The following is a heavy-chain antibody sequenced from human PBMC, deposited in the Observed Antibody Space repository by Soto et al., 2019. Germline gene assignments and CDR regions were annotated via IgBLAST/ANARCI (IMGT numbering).Heavy chain of an antibody. CDR2: IYYSGST. CDR3: ARSVTP. CDR1: GGSISSYY. Sequence: SETLSLTCTVSGGSISSYYWSWIRQPPGKGLEWIGYIYYSGSTYYNPSLKSRVTISVDTSKNQFSLKLTSVTAADTAVYYCARSVTPWGQGTLVTVSS. V-gene: IGHV4-59*12. J-gene: IGHJ5*02. D-gene: IGHD3-10*01.